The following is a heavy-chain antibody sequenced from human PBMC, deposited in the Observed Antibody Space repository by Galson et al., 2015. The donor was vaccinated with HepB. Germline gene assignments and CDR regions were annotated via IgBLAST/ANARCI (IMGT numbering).Heavy chain of an antibody. CDR2: ISYDGSNK. CDR1: GFTFSSYG. Sequence: SLRLSCAASGFTFSSYGMHWVRQAPGKGLEWVAVISYDGSNKYYADSVKGRFTISRDNSKNTLYLQMNSLRAEDTAVYYCARDRSFDDFWSGYYIPKQADAFDIWGQGTMVTVSS. V-gene: IGHV3-30*03. CDR3: ARDRSFDDFWSGYYIPKQADAFDI. J-gene: IGHJ3*02. D-gene: IGHD3-3*01.